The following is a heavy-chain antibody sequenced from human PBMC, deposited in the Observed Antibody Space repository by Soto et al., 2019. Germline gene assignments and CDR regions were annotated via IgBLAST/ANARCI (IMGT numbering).Heavy chain of an antibody. CDR3: ARGESSGWYNAFDI. D-gene: IGHD6-19*01. V-gene: IGHV4-30-2*01. CDR1: GGSISSGGYS. CDR2: IYHSGST. J-gene: IGHJ3*02. Sequence: SETLSLTCAVSGGSISSGGYSWSWIRQPPGKGLEWIGYIYHSGSTYYNPSLKSRVTISVDRSKNQFSLKLSSVTAAGTAVYYCARGESSGWYNAFDIWGQGAMVTVSS.